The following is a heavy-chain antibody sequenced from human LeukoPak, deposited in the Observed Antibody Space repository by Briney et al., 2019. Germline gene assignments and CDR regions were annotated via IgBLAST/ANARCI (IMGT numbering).Heavy chain of an antibody. CDR2: IYYSGST. V-gene: IGHV4-59*01. J-gene: IGHJ5*02. CDR3: ARGWYYGFGELFGWFDP. Sequence: SETLSLTCTVSGGSLSSYYWSWIRQPPGEGLEWIGYIYYSGSTNYNPSLKSRVTISVDTSKNQFSLKLSSVTAADTAVYYCARGWYYGFGELFGWFDPWGQGTLVTVSS. CDR1: GGSLSSYY. D-gene: IGHD3-10*01.